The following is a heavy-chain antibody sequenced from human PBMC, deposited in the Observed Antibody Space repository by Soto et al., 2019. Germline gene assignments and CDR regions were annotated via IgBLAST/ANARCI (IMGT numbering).Heavy chain of an antibody. V-gene: IGHV1-8*01. Sequence: ASVKVSCKASGDTFTTYDINWVRQATGHGLEWMGWINPNSGNIGYAQRFQGRVTMTRDTAIRAAYMEVSSLRSDDTAVYYCARGRASGSYYLLDYWGQGTLVTVSS. J-gene: IGHJ4*02. CDR1: GDTFTTYD. CDR3: ARGRASGSYYLLDY. CDR2: INPNSGNI. D-gene: IGHD3-10*01.